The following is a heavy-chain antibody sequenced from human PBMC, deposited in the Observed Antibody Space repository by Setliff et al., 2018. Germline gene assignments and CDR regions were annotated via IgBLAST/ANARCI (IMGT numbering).Heavy chain of an antibody. CDR3: AEGLRGNDAFDI. J-gene: IGHJ3*02. CDR2: MNPNNGKT. V-gene: IGHV1-8*02. CDR1: GYTFTAYN. D-gene: IGHD5-12*01. Sequence: GASVKVSCKASGYTFTAYNINWVRQATGQGLELMGWMNPNNGKTGYIQKLQGRVTMTRNTSISTMYVELSSLRPEDTAVYYCAEGLRGNDAFDIWGQGTMVTVSS.